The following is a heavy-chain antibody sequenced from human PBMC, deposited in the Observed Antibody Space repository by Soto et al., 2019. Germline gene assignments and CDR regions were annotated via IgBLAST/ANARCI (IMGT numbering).Heavy chain of an antibody. Sequence: LRLSFEAPGLTETNSYLTWVRQAPGKGLGWVSVIYSGGTTYYADSVKGRFTISRDNSKNTLYLQMNSLRAEDTAIYYCARDDYGMDVWGQGTTVTVSS. CDR2: IYSGGTT. CDR3: ARDDYGMDV. J-gene: IGHJ6*02. V-gene: IGHV3-53*01. CDR1: GLTETNSY.